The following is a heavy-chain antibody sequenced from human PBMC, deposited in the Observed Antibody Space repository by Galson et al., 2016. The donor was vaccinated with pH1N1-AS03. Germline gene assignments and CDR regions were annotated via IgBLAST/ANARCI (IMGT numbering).Heavy chain of an antibody. Sequence: SLRLSCAASGFTFSSSNMNWVRQAPGKGLEWVSYISSSSSTIYYVDSVKGRFTISRDNAKSSLYLQMHSLRAEDTAVYYCARTHHGDYAYYGMDVWGQGTTVIVS. CDR2: ISSSSSTI. V-gene: IGHV3-48*01. CDR3: ARTHHGDYAYYGMDV. CDR1: GFTFSSSN. J-gene: IGHJ6*02. D-gene: IGHD4-17*01.